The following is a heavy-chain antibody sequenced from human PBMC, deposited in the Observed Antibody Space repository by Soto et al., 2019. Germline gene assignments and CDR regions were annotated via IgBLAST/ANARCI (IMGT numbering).Heavy chain of an antibody. CDR2: INPNSGGT. CDR3: ARSITMVRGSYDY. J-gene: IGHJ4*02. Sequence: ASVKVSCKASGYTFTSYYMHWVRQAPGQGLEWMGWINPNSGGTNYAQKFQGWVTMTRDTSISTAYMELSRLRSDDTAVYYCARSITMVRGSYDYWGQGTLVTVSS. V-gene: IGHV1-2*04. CDR1: GYTFTSYY. D-gene: IGHD3-10*01.